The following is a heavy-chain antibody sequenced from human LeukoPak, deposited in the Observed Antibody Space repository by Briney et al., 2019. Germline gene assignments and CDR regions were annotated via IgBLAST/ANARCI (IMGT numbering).Heavy chain of an antibody. CDR3: TRDPRVLDY. D-gene: IGHD3-10*01. J-gene: IGHJ4*02. Sequence: GGSLRLSCAASGFTFSTYEMNWVRQAPGKGLEWVSYISSSGSTIYYAESVKGRFTMSRDNAKNSLYLQMNSLRTEDTAVYYCTRDPRVLDYWGQGTLVTVSS. V-gene: IGHV3-48*03. CDR2: ISSSGSTI. CDR1: GFTFSTYE.